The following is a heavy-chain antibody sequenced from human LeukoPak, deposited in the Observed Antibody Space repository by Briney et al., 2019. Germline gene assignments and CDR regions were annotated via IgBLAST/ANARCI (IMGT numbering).Heavy chain of an antibody. Sequence: GGSLRLSCAASGFTFSNAWMSWVRQAPGKGLEWVGRIKSKTDGGTTDYAAPVKGRFTISRDDSKNTLYLQMNSLKTEDTAVYYRTTEDQKYYFDYWGQGTLVTVSS. V-gene: IGHV3-15*01. CDR3: TTEDQKYYFDY. J-gene: IGHJ4*02. CDR2: IKSKTDGGTT. CDR1: GFTFSNAW.